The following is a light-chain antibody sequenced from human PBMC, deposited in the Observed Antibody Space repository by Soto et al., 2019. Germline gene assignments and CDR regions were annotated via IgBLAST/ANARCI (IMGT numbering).Light chain of an antibody. Sequence: EIVLTQSPGTLSFSPGERATLSCRSSESLSNNYLAWYKQKPGQAPRLLIYDASTRATGIPARFSGSGSGTDFTLTISSLQSEDLAVYYCQKYNNWTPVVTFGGGTKVEIX. CDR3: QKYNNWTPVVT. V-gene: IGKV3D-7*01. J-gene: IGKJ4*01. CDR2: DAS. CDR1: ESLSNNY.